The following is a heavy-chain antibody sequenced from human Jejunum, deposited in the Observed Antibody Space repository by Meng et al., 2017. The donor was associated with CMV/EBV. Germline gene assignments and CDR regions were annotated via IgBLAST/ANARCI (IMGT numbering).Heavy chain of an antibody. CDR1: SRTNSY. CDR2: IYYSGRT. CDR3: ARLMYYYGSGTPYYFDY. V-gene: IGHV4-39*07. D-gene: IGHD3-10*01. Sequence: SRTNSYWGWIRRPPGKGLEWIGNIYYSGRTDYNQSLKSRVTTSVDTSKNQLSLKLSSVTAADTAIYYCARLMYYYGSGTPYYFDYWGQGTPVTVSS. J-gene: IGHJ4*02.